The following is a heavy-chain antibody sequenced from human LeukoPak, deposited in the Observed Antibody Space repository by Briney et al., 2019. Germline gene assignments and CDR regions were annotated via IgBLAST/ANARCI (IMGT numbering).Heavy chain of an antibody. CDR1: GYTFTSYD. CDR2: MNPNSGNT. D-gene: IGHD2-2*01. CDR3: ARKLPFYCGGTSCQINWFDS. Sequence: GASVKVSCKASGYTFTSYDINWVRQATGQGLEWMGWMNPNSGNTGYAQKFQGRVTITRNTSISTAYMELSSLRSDDTAVYYCARKLPFYCGGTSCQINWFDSWGQGTLVTVSS. J-gene: IGHJ5*01. V-gene: IGHV1-8*03.